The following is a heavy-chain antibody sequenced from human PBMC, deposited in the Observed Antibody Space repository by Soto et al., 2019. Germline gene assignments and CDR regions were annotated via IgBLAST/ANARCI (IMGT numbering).Heavy chain of an antibody. Sequence: QVQLVQSGAEVKKPGSSVKVSCKASGGTFSSYAISWVRQAPGQGLEWMGGIIPIFGTANYAQKFQGRVTITADESTSTAYMELSSLRSEDTAVYYCARPRGYCSGGSCYTTFPFDHWGQGTLVTVSS. V-gene: IGHV1-69*01. CDR1: GGTFSSYA. D-gene: IGHD2-15*01. J-gene: IGHJ4*02. CDR3: ARPRGYCSGGSCYTTFPFDH. CDR2: IIPIFGTA.